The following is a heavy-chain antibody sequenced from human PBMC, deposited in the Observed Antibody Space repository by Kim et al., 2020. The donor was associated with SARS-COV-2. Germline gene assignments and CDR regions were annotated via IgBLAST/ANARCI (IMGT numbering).Heavy chain of an antibody. CDR3: ARDQSLVGGTVDAFDV. V-gene: IGHV4-30-4*01. D-gene: IGHD1-26*01. Sequence: SETLSRTCTVSGGSISSGDSYWIWIRQPPGKGLEWIGYIYYSGSTYYNPSLKSRVTMSVDTSKNQFSLRLSSVTAADAAVYYCARDQSLVGGTVDAFDV. CDR1: GGSISSGDSY. J-gene: IGHJ3*01. CDR2: IYYSGST.